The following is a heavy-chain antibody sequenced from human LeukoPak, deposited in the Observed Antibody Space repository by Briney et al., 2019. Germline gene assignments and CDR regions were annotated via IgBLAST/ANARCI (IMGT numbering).Heavy chain of an antibody. CDR2: ISYDGSNK. CDR3: ARVHTYYYDSSGRPFDY. Sequence: GGSLRLSCAASGFTFSSYAMHWVRQAPGKGLEWVAVISYDGSNKYYADSVKGRFTISRDNSKNTLYLQMNSLRAEDTAVYYCARVHTYYYDSSGRPFDYWGQGTLVTVSS. J-gene: IGHJ4*02. V-gene: IGHV3-30-3*01. CDR1: GFTFSSYA. D-gene: IGHD3-22*01.